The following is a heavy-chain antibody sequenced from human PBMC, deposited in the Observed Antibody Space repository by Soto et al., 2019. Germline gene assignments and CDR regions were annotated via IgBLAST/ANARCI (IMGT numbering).Heavy chain of an antibody. CDR1: GGSIGRYY. CDR2: INHSGST. V-gene: IGHV4-34*01. D-gene: IGHD6-6*01. J-gene: IGHJ6*03. Sequence: SETLSLTCTVSGGSIGRYYWSWIRQPPGKGLEWIGEINHSGSTNYNPSLKSRVTISVDTSKNQFSLKLSSVTAADTAVYYCARGTLIAARPYYYYYMDVWGKGTTVTVSS. CDR3: ARGTLIAARPYYYYYMDV.